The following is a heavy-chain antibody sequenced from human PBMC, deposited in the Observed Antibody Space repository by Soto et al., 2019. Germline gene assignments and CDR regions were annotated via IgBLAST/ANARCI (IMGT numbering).Heavy chain of an antibody. CDR1: GHLFNNHW. Sequence: EQLEQSGAEVKKPGESLKISCKGPGHLFNNHWIGWVRQTPGKGLEWMGLIFTRDSETKPSPSFQGHVSFSVDNSINTVYLQWTALKTTDTGIYFCARGYFDSGHGYDLWGQGTLVTFSS. J-gene: IGHJ5*02. CDR2: IFTRDSET. D-gene: IGHD3-10*01. CDR3: ARGYFDSGHGYDL. V-gene: IGHV5-51*01.